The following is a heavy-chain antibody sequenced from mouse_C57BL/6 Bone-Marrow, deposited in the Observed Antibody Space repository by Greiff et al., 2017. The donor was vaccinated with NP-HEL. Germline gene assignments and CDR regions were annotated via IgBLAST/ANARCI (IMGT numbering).Heavy chain of an antibody. CDR3: ARGGELLLWYFDV. J-gene: IGHJ1*03. V-gene: IGHV3-6*01. D-gene: IGHD1-1*01. Sequence: VQLKESGPGLVKPSQSLSLTCSVTGYSITSGYYWNWIRQFPGNKLEWMGYISYDGSNNYNPSLKNRISITRDTSKNQFFLKLNSVTTEDTATYYCARGGELLLWYFDVWGTGTTVTVSS. CDR2: ISYDGSN. CDR1: GYSITSGYY.